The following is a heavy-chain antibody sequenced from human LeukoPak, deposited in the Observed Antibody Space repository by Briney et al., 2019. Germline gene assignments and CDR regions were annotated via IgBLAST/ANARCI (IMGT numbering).Heavy chain of an antibody. CDR3: AKDHLDSSSQH. V-gene: IGHV3-48*03. CDR1: GFTFSSYE. J-gene: IGHJ1*01. CDR2: ISGIGSTI. D-gene: IGHD3-22*01. Sequence: GGSLRLSCAASGFTFSSYEMNWVRQAPGKGLEWVSYISGIGSTIYYADSVKGRFTISRDNSKNTLYLQMNSLRAEDTAVYYCAKDHLDSSSQHWGQGTLVTVSS.